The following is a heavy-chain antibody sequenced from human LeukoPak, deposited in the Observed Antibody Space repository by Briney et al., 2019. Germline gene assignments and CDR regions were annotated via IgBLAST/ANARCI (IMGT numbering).Heavy chain of an antibody. CDR2: IYSGGST. CDR3: ARARAYSSSWYYFDY. J-gene: IGHJ4*02. Sequence: PGGSLRLSCAASGFTVSSNYMSWVRQAPGKGLEWVSVIYSGGSTYYADSVKGRFTISRDNSKNTLYLQMNSLRAEDTAVYYCARARAYSSSWYYFDYWAREPWSPSLQ. D-gene: IGHD6-13*01. V-gene: IGHV3-53*01. CDR1: GFTVSSNY.